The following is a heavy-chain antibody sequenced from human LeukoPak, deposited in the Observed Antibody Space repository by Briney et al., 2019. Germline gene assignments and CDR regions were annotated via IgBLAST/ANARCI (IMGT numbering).Heavy chain of an antibody. V-gene: IGHV1-69*04. CDR3: ARDLLDSYNQKY. J-gene: IGHJ4*02. D-gene: IGHD5-24*01. CDR1: GGTFSSYA. CDR2: IIPIFGIA. Sequence: ASVKVSCKASGGTFSSYAIRWVRQAPGQGLEWMGRIIPIFGIANYAQKFQGRVTITADKSTSTAYMELSSLRSEDTAVYYCARDLLDSYNQKYWGQGTLVTVSS.